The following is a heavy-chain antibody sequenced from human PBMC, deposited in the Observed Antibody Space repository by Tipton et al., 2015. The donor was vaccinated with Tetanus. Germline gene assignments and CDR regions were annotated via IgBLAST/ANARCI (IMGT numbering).Heavy chain of an antibody. J-gene: IGHJ4*02. CDR1: GFSFTSYG. V-gene: IGHV3-33*01. Sequence: SLRLSCKTSGFSFTSYGFHWVRHAPGKGLEWIGLIWFDGSKTYYGDSVKGRFTISRDRSNTLFLQMTGLRVEDAAMYYCVRDFSFGTAWPGYWGQGTLVTVSP. D-gene: IGHD3-16*01. CDR2: IWFDGSKT. CDR3: VRDFSFGTAWPGY.